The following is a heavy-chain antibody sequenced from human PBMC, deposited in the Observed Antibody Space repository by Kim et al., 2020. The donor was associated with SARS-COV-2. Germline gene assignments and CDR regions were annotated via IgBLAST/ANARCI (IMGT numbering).Heavy chain of an antibody. Sequence: ASVKVSCKASGYTFTSYAMHWVRQAPGQRLEWMGWINAGNGNTKYSQKFQGRVTITRDTSASTAYMELSSLRSEDTAVYYCARDNNYYGSGSYLGHYYYYGMDVWGQGTTVTVSS. CDR3: ARDNNYYGSGSYLGHYYYYGMDV. D-gene: IGHD3-10*01. CDR2: INAGNGNT. V-gene: IGHV1-3*01. J-gene: IGHJ6*02. CDR1: GYTFTSYA.